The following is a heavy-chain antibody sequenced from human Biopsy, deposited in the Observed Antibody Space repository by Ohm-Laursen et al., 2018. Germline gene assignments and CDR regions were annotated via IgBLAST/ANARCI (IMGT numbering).Heavy chain of an antibody. J-gene: IGHJ1*01. CDR2: ISHTGYT. CDR3: ARGSNEYGGLYFPH. V-gene: IGHV4-61*03. CDR1: GGSLSSSTYY. D-gene: IGHD4-23*01. Sequence: SDTLSLTCRVSGGSLSSSTYYWTWIRQPPGKGLEWIGHISHTGYTSYKSSLKSRVTISLDTSRKHFSLRLTSLAAADTAVYYCARGSNEYGGLYFPHWGQGTLVTVSS.